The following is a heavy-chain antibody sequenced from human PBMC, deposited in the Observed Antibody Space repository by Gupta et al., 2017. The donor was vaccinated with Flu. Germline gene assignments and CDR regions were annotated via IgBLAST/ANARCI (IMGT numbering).Heavy chain of an antibody. Sequence: EVQLLDSGGGFAQPGGSLRLSCAASGFTFSNYAMSWVRQAPGKGLEGFSVSYGTGGYTNYADSVKGRFTVSRDNSKNTLFLQMNSLRAEDTAVYYCAKDGGEQRGGFDYWGQGTLVTVSS. CDR1: GFTFSNYA. J-gene: IGHJ4*02. CDR3: AKDGGEQRGGFDY. CDR2: SYGTGGYT. V-gene: IGHV3-23*01. D-gene: IGHD1/OR15-1a*01.